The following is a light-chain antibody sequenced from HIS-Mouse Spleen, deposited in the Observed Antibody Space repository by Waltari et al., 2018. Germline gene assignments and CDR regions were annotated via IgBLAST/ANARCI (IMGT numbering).Light chain of an antibody. Sequence: DIQLTQSPSFLSASVGDRVTITCRASQGISSYLAWYQQKPGQAPKLLMYAASTLQSGVPSRFSGSGSGTEFTLTISSLQAEDFATYYCQQLNSYPPTFGQGTKVEIK. CDR1: QGISSY. J-gene: IGKJ1*01. V-gene: IGKV1-9*01. CDR2: AAS. CDR3: QQLNSYPPT.